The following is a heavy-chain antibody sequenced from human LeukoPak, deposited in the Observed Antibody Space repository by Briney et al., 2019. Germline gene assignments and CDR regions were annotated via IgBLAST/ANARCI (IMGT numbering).Heavy chain of an antibody. Sequence: GGSLRLSCAASGFTFSSYAMSWVRQAPGKGLEWVSAISGSGGSTYYADSVKGRFTISRDNSKNTLYLQMNSLRAEDTAVYYCATRSWVCSGGTCYGYFDYWGQGTLVTVSS. D-gene: IGHD2-15*01. J-gene: IGHJ4*02. V-gene: IGHV3-23*01. CDR2: ISGSGGST. CDR1: GFTFSSYA. CDR3: ATRSWVCSGGTCYGYFDY.